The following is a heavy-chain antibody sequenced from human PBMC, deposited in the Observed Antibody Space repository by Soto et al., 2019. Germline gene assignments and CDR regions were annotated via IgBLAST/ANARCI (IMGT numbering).Heavy chain of an antibody. D-gene: IGHD1-26*01. CDR3: ARWAYSGSYYGRANNWFDP. CDR2: IYWDDDK. V-gene: IGHV2-5*02. CDR1: GFSLSTSGVG. Sequence: SGPTLVNPTQTLTLTCTFSGFSLSTSGVGVGWIRQPPGKALEWLALIYWDDDKRYSPSLKSRLTITKDTSKNQVVLTMTNMDPVDTATYYCARWAYSGSYYGRANNWFDPWGQGTLVTVSS. J-gene: IGHJ5*02.